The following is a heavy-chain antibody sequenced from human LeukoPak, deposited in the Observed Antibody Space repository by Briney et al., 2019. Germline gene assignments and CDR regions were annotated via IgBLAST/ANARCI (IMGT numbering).Heavy chain of an antibody. Sequence: PGGSLRLSCAASGFTFDDYAMHWVRQAPGKGLEWVSGISWNSGSIGYADSVKGRFTISRDNAKNSLYLQMNSLRAEDTALYYCAKGYSSGGGWYYGMDVWGQGTTVTVSS. V-gene: IGHV3-9*01. CDR3: AKGYSSGGGWYYGMDV. CDR2: ISWNSGSI. D-gene: IGHD6-19*01. CDR1: GFTFDDYA. J-gene: IGHJ6*02.